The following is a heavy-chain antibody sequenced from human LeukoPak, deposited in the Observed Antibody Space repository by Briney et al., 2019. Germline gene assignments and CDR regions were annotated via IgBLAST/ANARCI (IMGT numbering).Heavy chain of an antibody. Sequence: PGGSLRLSCAASGFTFSSYVMNWVRQAPGKGLEWVSSISDNGVTRYYADSVKGRLTISRDNSDNTVYLQMNSLRAEDTAIYYCAKAPAPYYYYYGMDVWGQGTAVTVSS. CDR2: ISDNGVTR. V-gene: IGHV3-23*01. CDR1: GFTFSSYV. J-gene: IGHJ6*02. CDR3: AKAPAPYYYYYGMDV.